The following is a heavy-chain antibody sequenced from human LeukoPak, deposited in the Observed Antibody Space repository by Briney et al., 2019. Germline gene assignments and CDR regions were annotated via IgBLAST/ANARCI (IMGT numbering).Heavy chain of an antibody. CDR2: INHSGST. D-gene: IGHD3-22*01. CDR3: ARGRLYYYDSSHPTRRAFDI. Sequence: KPSETLSLTCAVYGGSFSGYCWGWIRQPPGKGLEWIGEINHSGSTNYNPSLKSRVTISVDTSKNQFSLKLSSVTAADTAVYYCARGRLYYYDSSHPTRRAFDIWGQGTMVTVSS. CDR1: GGSFSGYC. J-gene: IGHJ3*02. V-gene: IGHV4-34*01.